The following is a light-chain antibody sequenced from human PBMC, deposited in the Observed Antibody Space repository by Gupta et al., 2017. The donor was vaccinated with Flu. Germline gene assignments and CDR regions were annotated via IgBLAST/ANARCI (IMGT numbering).Light chain of an antibody. Sequence: DIVLAQSPGTLSLSPGEGATLSCRASQSVISNYLAWYQQKPGQAPRLLICGASSRATGILDRFSGNGSDTDFTRPRRRMEAEDFEVDDGQSHGTFGQGTKLDIK. V-gene: IGKV3-20*01. J-gene: IGKJ2*01. CDR3: QSHGT. CDR2: GAS. CDR1: QSVISNY.